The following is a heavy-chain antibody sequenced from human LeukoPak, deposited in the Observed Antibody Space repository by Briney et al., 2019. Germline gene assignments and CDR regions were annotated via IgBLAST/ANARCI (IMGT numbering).Heavy chain of an antibody. V-gene: IGHV1-69*06. D-gene: IGHD3-10*01. CDR3: AREGGSGSYYMD. CDR2: IIPIFGTA. J-gene: IGHJ4*02. Sequence: SVKVSCKASGGTFSSYAISWVRQAPGQGLEWMGGIIPIFGTANYAQKFQGRVTVTADKSTSTAYMELSSLRSEDTAVYYCAREGGSGSYYMDWGQGTLVTVSS. CDR1: GGTFSSYA.